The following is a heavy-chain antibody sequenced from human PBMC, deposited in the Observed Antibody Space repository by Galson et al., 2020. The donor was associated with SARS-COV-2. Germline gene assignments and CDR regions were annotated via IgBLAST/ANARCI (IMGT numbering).Heavy chain of an antibody. CDR1: GGTFSSYA. CDR2: IIPIFGTA. Sequence: SVKVSCKASGGTFSSYAISWVRQAPGQGLEWMGGIIPIFGTANYAQKFQGRVTITADKSTSTAYMELSSLRSEDTAVYYCANYYGSGSYNYYYYGMDVWGQGTTVTVSS. D-gene: IGHD3-10*01. V-gene: IGHV1-69*06. J-gene: IGHJ6*02. CDR3: ANYYGSGSYNYYYYGMDV.